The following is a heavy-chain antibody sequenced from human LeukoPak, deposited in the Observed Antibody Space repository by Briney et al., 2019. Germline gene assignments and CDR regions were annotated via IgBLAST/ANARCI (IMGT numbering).Heavy chain of an antibody. CDR3: ARVTRSGSYYYYGMDV. J-gene: IGHJ6*02. CDR2: IYYSGST. CDR1: GGSISSYY. Sequence: SETLSLTCTVSGGSISSYYWSWIRQPPGKGLEWIGYIYYSGSTNYNPSLKSRVTISVDTSKNQFSLKLSSVTAADTAVYYCARVTRSGSYYYYGMDVWGQGTTVTVSS. D-gene: IGHD1-26*01. V-gene: IGHV4-59*01.